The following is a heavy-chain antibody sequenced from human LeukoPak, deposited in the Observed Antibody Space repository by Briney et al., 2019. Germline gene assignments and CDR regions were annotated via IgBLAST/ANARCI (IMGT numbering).Heavy chain of an antibody. CDR2: ISGSGGST. V-gene: IGHV3-23*01. Sequence: GGSLRLSCAASGFTFSSYAMSWVRQAPGKGLEWVSAISGSGGSTYYADSVKGRFTISRDNSKNTLYLQMNSLRAEDTAVYYCAKPLTPENYYDSSGYEMVHDAFDIWGQGTMVTVSS. CDR1: GFTFSSYA. J-gene: IGHJ3*02. CDR3: AKPLTPENYYDSSGYEMVHDAFDI. D-gene: IGHD3-22*01.